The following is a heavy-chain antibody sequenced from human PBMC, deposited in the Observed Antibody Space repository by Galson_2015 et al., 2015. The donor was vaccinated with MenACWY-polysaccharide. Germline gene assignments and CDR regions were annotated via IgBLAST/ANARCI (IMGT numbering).Heavy chain of an antibody. CDR2: IFPGDSDT. D-gene: IGHD6-13*01. V-gene: IGHV5-51*01. CDR3: ARPSYSSSWNPFDY. J-gene: IGHJ4*02. Sequence: QSGAEVTKPGESLQFSCTGSGYSFTSYWIGWVRQMPGKGLEWMGVIFPGDSDTRYSPSFQGQVTISADKSISTAYLQWSSLKASDTAMYYCARPSYSSSWNPFDYWGQGTLVTVSS. CDR1: GYSFTSYW.